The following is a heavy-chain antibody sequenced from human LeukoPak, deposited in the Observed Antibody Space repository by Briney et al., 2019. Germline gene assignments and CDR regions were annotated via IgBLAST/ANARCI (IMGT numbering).Heavy chain of an antibody. Sequence: PSETLSLTCTVSGGSISSSSYYWGWIRQPPGKGLEWIGSIYHSGSTNYNPSLKSRVTISVDTSKNQFSLKLSSVTAADTAVYYCARMNGGKDYWGQGTLVTVSS. D-gene: IGHD2-15*01. CDR1: GGSISSSSYY. CDR3: ARMNGGKDY. J-gene: IGHJ4*02. CDR2: IYHSGST. V-gene: IGHV4-39*07.